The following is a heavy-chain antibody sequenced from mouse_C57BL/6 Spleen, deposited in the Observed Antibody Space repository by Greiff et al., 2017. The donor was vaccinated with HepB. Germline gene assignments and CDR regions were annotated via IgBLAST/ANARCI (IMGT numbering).Heavy chain of an antibody. V-gene: IGHV14-2*01. CDR3: ASPTVVGGGYFDV. J-gene: IGHJ1*03. CDR2: IDPEDGET. CDR1: GFNIKDYY. D-gene: IGHD1-1*01. Sequence: EVQLQQSGAELVKPGASVKLSCTASGFNIKDYYMHWVKQRTEQGLEWIGRIDPEDGETQYAPKFQGKATITAHTSSNTAYLQLSSLTSEDTAVYYCASPTVVGGGYFDVWGTGTTVTVSS.